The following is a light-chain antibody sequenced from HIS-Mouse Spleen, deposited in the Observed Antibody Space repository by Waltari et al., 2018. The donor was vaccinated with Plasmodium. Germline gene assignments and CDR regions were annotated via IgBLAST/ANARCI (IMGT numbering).Light chain of an antibody. CDR2: EGS. J-gene: IGLJ2*01. Sequence: QLALLQPPPVSGSPGQRITISGTGTGREVGSINLFPCYQQHPGKAPNLMIYEGSRRPSGVSNRFSGSKSGNTASLTISGLQAEDEADYYCCSYAGSSTFVVFGGGTKLTVL. CDR3: CSYAGSSTFVV. CDR1: GREVGSINL. V-gene: IGLV2-23*03.